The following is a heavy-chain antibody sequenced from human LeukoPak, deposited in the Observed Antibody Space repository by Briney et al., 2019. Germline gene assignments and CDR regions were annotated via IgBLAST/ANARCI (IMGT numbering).Heavy chain of an antibody. CDR1: GGSISSYY. D-gene: IGHD6-13*01. Sequence: SETLSLTCTVSGGSISSYYWSWIRQPPGKGLEWIGYIYYSGSTNYNPSLKSRVTISVDTSKNQFSLKLSSVTAADTAVYYCAVIAAAGTFFGYYGMDVWGQGTTVTVSS. CDR3: AVIAAAGTFFGYYGMDV. J-gene: IGHJ6*02. V-gene: IGHV4-59*01. CDR2: IYYSGST.